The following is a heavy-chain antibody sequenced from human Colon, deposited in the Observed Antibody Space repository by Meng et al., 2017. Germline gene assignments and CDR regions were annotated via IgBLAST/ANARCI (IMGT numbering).Heavy chain of an antibody. V-gene: IGHV3-7*01. CDR2: INQDGSEK. Sequence: GESLKISCAASGFTFSSYWMNWVRQAPGKGLEWVANINQDGSEKKYVDSVKGRFTISRDNAKKSLYLQMNSLRAEDTAVYYCARDGEKWELPIDFWGQGTLVTVSS. CDR1: GFTFSSYW. CDR3: ARDGEKWELPIDF. J-gene: IGHJ4*02. D-gene: IGHD1-26*01.